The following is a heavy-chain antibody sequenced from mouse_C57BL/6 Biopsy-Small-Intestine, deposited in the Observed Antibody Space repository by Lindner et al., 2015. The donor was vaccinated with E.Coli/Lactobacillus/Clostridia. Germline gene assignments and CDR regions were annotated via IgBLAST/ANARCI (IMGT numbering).Heavy chain of an antibody. Sequence: VQLQESGGDLVKPGGSLKLSCAASGFTFSDYGMHWVRQAPEKGLEWVAYIDSGSSTIYYADTVKGRFTISRDNAKNTLFLQMTSLRSEDTAMYYCARGTGRGLDYWGQGTTLTVSS. D-gene: IGHD4-1*01. J-gene: IGHJ2*01. CDR3: ARGTGRGLDY. V-gene: IGHV5-17*01. CDR2: IDSGSSTI. CDR1: GFTFSDYG.